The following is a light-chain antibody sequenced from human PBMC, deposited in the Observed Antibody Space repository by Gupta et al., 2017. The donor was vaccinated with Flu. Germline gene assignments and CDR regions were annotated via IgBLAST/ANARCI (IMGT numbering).Light chain of an antibody. Sequence: DIVLTQSPGTLSLSPGERATLSCRASQSVSSSYLAWYQQKPGQAPRLLIYGASSRATGIPDRFSGSGSGTDFTLTISRLEPEDFAVYDCQQYGSAPPWTFGQGTKVEIK. V-gene: IGKV3-20*01. CDR1: QSVSSSY. CDR3: QQYGSAPPWT. J-gene: IGKJ1*01. CDR2: GAS.